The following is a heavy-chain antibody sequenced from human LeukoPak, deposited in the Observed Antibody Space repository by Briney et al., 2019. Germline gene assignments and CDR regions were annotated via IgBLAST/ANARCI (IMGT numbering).Heavy chain of an antibody. CDR1: GFTFNGYW. J-gene: IGHJ4*02. CDR2: IKQDGSDK. D-gene: IGHD3-22*01. Sequence: PGGSLGLSCAASGFTFNGYWMSWVRQAPGKGLEWVANIKQDGSDKYYVDSVKGRFTISRDNAKNSLYPQMNSLRAEGTAVYYCARAHSSGYLWAYYFDYWGQGTLVTVSS. CDR3: ARAHSSGYLWAYYFDY. V-gene: IGHV3-7*03.